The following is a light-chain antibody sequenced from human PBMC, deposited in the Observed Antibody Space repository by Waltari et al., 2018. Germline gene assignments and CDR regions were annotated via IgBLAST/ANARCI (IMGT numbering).Light chain of an antibody. Sequence: VLTQSPGTLSLSPWERAPLSCRASQSNGRYLAWYQLIHDQAPRLLSYAASNRATGIPDRISGSEAEDEFSLTSSTLEREDFSVYCGQTHERLPATFSEGTKVEIK. V-gene: IGKV3-20*01. CDR3: QTHERLPAT. CDR2: AAS. J-gene: IGKJ1*01. CDR1: QSNGRY.